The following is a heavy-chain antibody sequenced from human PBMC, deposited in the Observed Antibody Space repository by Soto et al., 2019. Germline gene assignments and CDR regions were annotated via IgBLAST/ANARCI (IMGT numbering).Heavy chain of an antibody. CDR2: IIPVFGTA. CDR1: GGTFSSYA. J-gene: IGHJ4*02. CDR3: ASAPLGIIVAPDF. Sequence: SVKVSCKASGGTFSSYAISWVRQAPGQGLEWMGGIIPVFGTANYAQKFQGRVTITADESTSTAYMELSSLTSEDTAVYYCASAPLGIIVAPDFWGQGTLVTVSS. V-gene: IGHV1-69*13. D-gene: IGHD3-22*01.